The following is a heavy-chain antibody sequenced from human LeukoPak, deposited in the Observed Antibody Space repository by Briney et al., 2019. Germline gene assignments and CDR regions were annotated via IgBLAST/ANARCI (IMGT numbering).Heavy chain of an antibody. CDR2: IYNSGST. J-gene: IGHJ5*02. Sequence: PSETLSLTCSVSGGSISSYYWSWIRQPPAKGLEWIGYIYNSGSTNYNPSLKSRLTISVDTSKNQFSLKLSSVTAADTAVYYCASHPGYDWFGPWGQGILVIVSS. CDR3: ASHPGYDWFGP. CDR1: GGSISSYY. V-gene: IGHV4-59*01. D-gene: IGHD6-13*01.